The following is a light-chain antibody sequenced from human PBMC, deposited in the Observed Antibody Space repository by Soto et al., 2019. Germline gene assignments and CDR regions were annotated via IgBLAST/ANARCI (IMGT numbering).Light chain of an antibody. CDR2: EVR. V-gene: IGLV2-14*01. J-gene: IGLJ3*02. Sequence: QSALTQPASVSGSPGQSITIACTGTNRDVGSYNLVSWYQQRPGEAPKLIISEVRNRPSGISYRFTGSKSGNTASLTISGLQAEDEADYYCSSYTTTSPLVFGGGTKGTVL. CDR3: SSYTTTSPLV. CDR1: NRDVGSYNL.